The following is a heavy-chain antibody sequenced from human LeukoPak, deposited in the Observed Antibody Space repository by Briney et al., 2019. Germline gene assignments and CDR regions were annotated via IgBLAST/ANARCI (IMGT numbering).Heavy chain of an antibody. CDR2: INPNSGDT. D-gene: IGHD3-10*02. CDR1: GYTFTGYY. J-gene: IGHJ4*02. CDR3: ARDLTMFVVVPGY. Sequence: ASVKVFCKASGYTFTGYYLHWVRQAPGQGLEWMGWINPNSGDTNYAQKFQGRVTMTRDTSINTAYMELSRLRSDDTAVYHCARDLTMFVVVPGYWGQGTLVTVSS. V-gene: IGHV1-2*02.